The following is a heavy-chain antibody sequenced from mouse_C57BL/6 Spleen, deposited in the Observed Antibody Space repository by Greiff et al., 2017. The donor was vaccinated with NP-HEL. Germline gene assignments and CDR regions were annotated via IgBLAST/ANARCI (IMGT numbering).Heavy chain of an antibody. CDR1: GGKGRRDA. D-gene: IGHD2-4*01. V-gene: IGHV5-4*03. Sequence: DVKLVESGGGLGKPGGARKISGADEGGKGRRDARSGEGETPEKRLEWVATIREGGSYTYYPDNVKGRFTISRDNAKNNLYLQMSHLKSEDTAMYYCARHLRYDYARVNYAFDY. J-gene: IGHJ4*01. CDR3: ARHLRYDYARVNYAFDY. CDR2: IREGGSYT.